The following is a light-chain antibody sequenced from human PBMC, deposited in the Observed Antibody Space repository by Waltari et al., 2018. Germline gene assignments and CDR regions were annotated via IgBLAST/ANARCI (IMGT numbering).Light chain of an antibody. CDR2: EAS. CDR3: MQTLRLPSFS. V-gene: IGKV2D-29*01. Sequence: VVTQAPLSMSVTPGQPASMSCKSSEILLRSDGKTYLYWYLHKPGQPPRLLIYEASKRFSGVPDRFSGSGSGTDFTLRISRVEAEDGGVYYCMQTLRLPSFSFGGGTKVEIK. CDR1: EILLRSDGKTY. J-gene: IGKJ4*01.